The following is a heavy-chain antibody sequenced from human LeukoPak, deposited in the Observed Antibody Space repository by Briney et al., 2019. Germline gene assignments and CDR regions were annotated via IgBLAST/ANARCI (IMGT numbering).Heavy chain of an antibody. J-gene: IGHJ4*02. D-gene: IGHD3-10*01. CDR2: ISYSGST. CDR1: GGSISSSSYY. Sequence: SETLSLTCIVSGGSISSSSYYWGWIRQSPGKGLEWIGSISYSGSTYYNPSLKSRVTISVDTSKNQFSLKLSSVTAADTAVYYCARDGADYYGSGSYYKVPHWGQGTLVTVSS. V-gene: IGHV4-39*07. CDR3: ARDGADYYGSGSYYKVPH.